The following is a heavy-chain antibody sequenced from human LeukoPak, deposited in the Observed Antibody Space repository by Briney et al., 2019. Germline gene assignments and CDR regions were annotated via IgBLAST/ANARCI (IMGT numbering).Heavy chain of an antibody. Sequence: GGSLRLSCKPSGFIFGDYAMSWVRQAPGKGLEWVGFIRSKAFGATTDYAASVKGRFTVSRDDSRSIAYLQMNSLKTEDTAVYYCTRDCSGSRCYEEMDYWGQGTLVTVSS. CDR3: TRDCSGSRCYEEMDY. D-gene: IGHD2-15*01. CDR1: GFIFGDYA. V-gene: IGHV3-49*04. J-gene: IGHJ4*02. CDR2: IRSKAFGATT.